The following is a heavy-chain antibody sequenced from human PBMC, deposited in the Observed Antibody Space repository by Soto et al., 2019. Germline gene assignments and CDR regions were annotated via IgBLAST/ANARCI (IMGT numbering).Heavy chain of an antibody. J-gene: IGHJ6*02. CDR2: IYYSGST. CDR3: ARLSPFWSGYMFRDDLYGMDV. CDR1: GDSISTYY. Sequence: SETLSLTCTVSGDSISTYYWSWIRQPPGKGLEWIGYIYYSGSTNYNPSLKSRLTISVDMSKNQFSLKLFSVTAADTAIYYCARLSPFWSGYMFRDDLYGMDVWGQGTTVTVSS. V-gene: IGHV4-59*01. D-gene: IGHD3-3*01.